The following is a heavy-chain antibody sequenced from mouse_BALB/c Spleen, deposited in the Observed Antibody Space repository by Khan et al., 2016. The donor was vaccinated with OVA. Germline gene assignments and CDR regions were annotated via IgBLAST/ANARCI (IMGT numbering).Heavy chain of an antibody. CDR2: ISDGGNYT. CDR1: GFTFSDYY. D-gene: IGHD2-13*01. Sequence: EVELVESGGGLVKPGGSLKLSCEASGFTFSDYYMYWVRQTPEKRLEWVATISDGGNYTYYPASVKGRFTISRDDVKNNLYLRMSSLKSEDTAMYYCTRGYYGDPFAYWGQGTLVTVSA. V-gene: IGHV5-4*02. CDR3: TRGYYGDPFAY. J-gene: IGHJ3*01.